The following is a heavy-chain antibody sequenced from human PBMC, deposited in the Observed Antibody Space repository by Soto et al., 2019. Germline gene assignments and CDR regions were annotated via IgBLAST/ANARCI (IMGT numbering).Heavy chain of an antibody. CDR2: INQDGTEK. CDR3: ARDERYCANGACYTLIDH. D-gene: IGHD2-8*01. Sequence: PGGSLRLSCVVSGLNFRSYWMTWVRQAPGTGLEWVANINQDGTEKYYVDSVKGRFTISRDNGKGSLYLQMSSLRAEDTGMYYCARDERYCANGACYTLIDHWGQGTPVTVSS. J-gene: IGHJ4*02. V-gene: IGHV3-7*01. CDR1: GLNFRSYW.